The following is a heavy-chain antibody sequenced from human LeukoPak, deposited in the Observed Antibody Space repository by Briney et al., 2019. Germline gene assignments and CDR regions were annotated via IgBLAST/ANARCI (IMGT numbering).Heavy chain of an antibody. J-gene: IGHJ4*02. CDR2: ISWNSGSI. CDR1: GFTFDDYA. Sequence: GRSLRLSCAASGFTFDDYAMHWVRQAPGKGLEWVSGISWNSGSIGYADSVKGRFTISRDNAKNSLYLQMNSLRAGDTALYYCAKGLIAVAGTGWDYWGQGTLVTVSS. D-gene: IGHD6-19*01. CDR3: AKGLIAVAGTGWDY. V-gene: IGHV3-9*01.